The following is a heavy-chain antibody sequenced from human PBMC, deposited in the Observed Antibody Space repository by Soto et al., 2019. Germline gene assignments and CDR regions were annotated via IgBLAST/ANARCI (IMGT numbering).Heavy chain of an antibody. V-gene: IGHV4-39*01. J-gene: IGHJ6*01. Sequence: PSETLSLTCTFSVGSLSISSYGWRRIPPPPGKGLEWIGSIYYSGSTYYNPSLNSRVSISVDTAKNQFSLKLRSVTAADTAVNDCARNRGVLLWFGSYGMDVWGQGTTVTVSS. CDR2: IYYSGST. CDR3: ARNRGVLLWFGSYGMDV. CDR1: VGSLSISSYG. D-gene: IGHD3-10*01.